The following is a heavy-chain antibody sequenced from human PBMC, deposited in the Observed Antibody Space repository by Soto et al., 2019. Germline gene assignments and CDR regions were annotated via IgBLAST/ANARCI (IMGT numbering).Heavy chain of an antibody. Sequence: SETLSLTCAVSGDSISSSNWCSWVRQPPGKGLEWIGEIYHSGSTNYNPSLKSRVTISVDKSKNQFSLKLSSVTAADTAVYYCARDTVEGNYFDYWGQGTLVTVSS. D-gene: IGHD4-17*01. CDR3: ARDTVEGNYFDY. CDR1: GDSISSSNW. V-gene: IGHV4-4*02. CDR2: IYHSGST. J-gene: IGHJ4*02.